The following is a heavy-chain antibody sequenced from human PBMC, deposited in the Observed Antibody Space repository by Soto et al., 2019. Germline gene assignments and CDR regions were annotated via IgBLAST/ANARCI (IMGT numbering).Heavy chain of an antibody. J-gene: IGHJ4*02. D-gene: IGHD6-19*01. CDR1: GYTFTSYG. CDR3: ARDNGQWLVAE. CDR2: ISTYSGNT. V-gene: IGHV1-18*04. Sequence: QVQLVQSGTEVKKPGSSVKVSCKASGYTFTSYGISWVRQAPGQGLERLGWISTYSGNTKYAQKLQDRVTVTTDAFTNTACMELRRLTSDDTAVYYCARDNGQWLVAEWGQGTLVTVAS.